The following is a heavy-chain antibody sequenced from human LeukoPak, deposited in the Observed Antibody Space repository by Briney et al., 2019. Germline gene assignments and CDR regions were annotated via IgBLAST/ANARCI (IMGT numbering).Heavy chain of an antibody. V-gene: IGHV4-34*01. CDR1: GGSFSGYY. CDR3: ARGGVLYYDFWGGYLNTFDY. D-gene: IGHD3-3*01. CDR2: INHSGST. J-gene: IGHJ4*02. Sequence: PSETLSLTCAVYGGSFSGYYWSWLRQPPGKGLEWIGEINHSGSTNYNPSLKSRVTISVDTSKNQFSLKLSSVTAADTAVYYCARGGVLYYDFWGGYLNTFDYWGQGTLVTVSS.